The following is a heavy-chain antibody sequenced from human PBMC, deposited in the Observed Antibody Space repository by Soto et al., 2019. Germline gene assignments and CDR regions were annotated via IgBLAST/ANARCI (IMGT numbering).Heavy chain of an antibody. J-gene: IGHJ4*02. CDR3: ARDYDYVWGSYRYVSLDC. Sequence: GGSLRLSCAASGFTFSSYSMNWVRQAPGKGLEWVSSISSSSSYIYYADSLKGRFTISRDNAKNSLYLQMNSLRAEDTAVYYCARDYDYVWGSYRYVSLDCWGQGTLVTVSS. CDR2: ISSSSSYI. V-gene: IGHV3-21*01. D-gene: IGHD3-16*02. CDR1: GFTFSSYS.